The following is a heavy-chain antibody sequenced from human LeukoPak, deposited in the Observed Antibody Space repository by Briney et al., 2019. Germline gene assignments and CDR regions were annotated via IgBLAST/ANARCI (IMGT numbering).Heavy chain of an antibody. CDR1: GFTFNNYA. V-gene: IGHV3-23*01. CDR2: VVSSGDTT. CDR3: AKFGFWVRGDYDFNY. J-gene: IGHJ4*02. D-gene: IGHD4-17*01. Sequence: PGGSLRLSCAASGFTFNNYAMSWVRQVPGEGLEWVSSVVSSGDTTLYADSVKGRFTISRDNSKNTLYLQMNGLRAEDTAIYYCAKFGFWVRGDYDFNYWGQGTLVTVSS.